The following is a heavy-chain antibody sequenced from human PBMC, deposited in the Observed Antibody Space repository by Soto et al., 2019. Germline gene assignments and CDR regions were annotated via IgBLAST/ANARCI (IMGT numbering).Heavy chain of an antibody. CDR3: VKDASEILAAAGIFDY. J-gene: IGHJ4*02. V-gene: IGHV3-64D*08. D-gene: IGHD6-13*01. CDR1: GFTFSSYA. Sequence: GGSLRLSCSASGFTFSSYAMHWVRQAPGKGLEYVSAISSNGGSTYYADSVKGRFTISRDNSKNTLYLQMSSLRAEDTAVYYCVKDASEILAAAGIFDYWGQGTLVTVSS. CDR2: ISSNGGST.